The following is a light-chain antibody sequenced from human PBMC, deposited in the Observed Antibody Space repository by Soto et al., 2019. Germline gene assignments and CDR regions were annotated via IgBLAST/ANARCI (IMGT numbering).Light chain of an antibody. CDR1: SSDGYNY. Sequence: QSALTQPASVSGSPGQSITISCTGASSDGYNYVSWYQQYPGKAPKLMIYDVNNRPSGVSNRFSGSKSGHTASLTISGLQAEDEADYYCSSYTSSTTLGVVFGGGTKLTAL. J-gene: IGLJ2*01. V-gene: IGLV2-14*03. CDR3: SSYTSSTTLGVV. CDR2: DVN.